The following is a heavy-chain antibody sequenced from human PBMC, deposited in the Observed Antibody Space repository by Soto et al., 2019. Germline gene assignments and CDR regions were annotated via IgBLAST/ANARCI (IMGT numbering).Heavy chain of an antibody. J-gene: IGHJ4*02. CDR2: ISPYNGDT. V-gene: IGHV1-18*04. CDR1: GYTFTTYG. D-gene: IGHD2-15*01. CDR3: ARTPRAQMIVLEAATRFDY. Sequence: QVQLVQSGAEVKRPWASVKVSCKASGYTFTTYGFNWVRQAPGQGLEWMGWISPYNGDTNYAQNFQGRVTLTTDTSTSTAYMELRSLTSDDTAVFYCARTPRAQMIVLEAATRFDYWGQGTLVTVSS.